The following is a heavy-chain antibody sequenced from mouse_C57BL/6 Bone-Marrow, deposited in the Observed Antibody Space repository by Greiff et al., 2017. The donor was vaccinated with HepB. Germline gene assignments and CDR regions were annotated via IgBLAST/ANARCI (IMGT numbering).Heavy chain of an antibody. CDR1: GYTFTDYN. Sequence: EVQLQQSGPELVKPGASVKMSCKASGYTFTDYNMHWVKQSHGKSLEWIGYINPNNGGTSYNQKFKGKATLTVNKSSSTAYMELRSLTSEDSAVYYCARDQSYYYGSSPFAYWGQGTLVTVSA. V-gene: IGHV1-22*01. CDR3: ARDQSYYYGSSPFAY. J-gene: IGHJ3*01. D-gene: IGHD1-1*01. CDR2: INPNNGGT.